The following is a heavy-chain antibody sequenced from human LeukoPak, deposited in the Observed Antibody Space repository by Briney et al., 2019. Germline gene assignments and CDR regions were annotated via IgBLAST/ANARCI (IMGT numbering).Heavy chain of an antibody. D-gene: IGHD3-22*01. CDR1: GYTFTGYY. J-gene: IGHJ4*02. CDR2: INPNSGGT. Sequence: ASVKVSCKASGYTFTGYYIHWVRQAPGQGLEWMGWINPNSGGTNFAQKFRGRVAMTRDTSISTAYMELNRVRSVDTAVYFCARVSCDSSSYYYDLDYWGQGNLVTVSS. V-gene: IGHV1-2*02. CDR3: ARVSCDSSSYYYDLDY.